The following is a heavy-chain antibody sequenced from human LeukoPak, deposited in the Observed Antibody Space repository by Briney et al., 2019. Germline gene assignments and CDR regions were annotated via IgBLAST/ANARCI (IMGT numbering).Heavy chain of an antibody. CDR1: GDSISSGDYY. Sequence: SETLSLTCTVSGDSISSGDYYWSWIRQPAGKGLEWIGSIYYSGSTYYNPSLKSRVTISVDTSKNQFSLKLSSVTAADTAVYYCASSYNWNYSVWGQGTMVTVSS. D-gene: IGHD1-7*01. CDR3: ASSYNWNYSV. J-gene: IGHJ3*01. CDR2: IYYSGST. V-gene: IGHV4-39*07.